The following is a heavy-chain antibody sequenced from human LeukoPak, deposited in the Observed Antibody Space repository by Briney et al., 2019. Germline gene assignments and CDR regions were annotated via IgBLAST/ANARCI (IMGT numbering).Heavy chain of an antibody. J-gene: IGHJ5*02. Sequence: SETLSLTCTVSGGSISSYYWSWIRQPAGKGLEWIGRIYTSGSTNYNPSLKSRVAMSVDTSKNQFSLKLSSVTAADTAVYYCAREITIFGVVPAWFDPWGQGTLVTVSS. D-gene: IGHD3-3*01. V-gene: IGHV4-4*07. CDR3: AREITIFGVVPAWFDP. CDR1: GGSISSYY. CDR2: IYTSGST.